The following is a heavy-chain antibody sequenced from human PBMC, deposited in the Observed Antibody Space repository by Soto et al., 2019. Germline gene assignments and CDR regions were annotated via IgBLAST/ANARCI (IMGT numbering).Heavy chain of an antibody. V-gene: IGHV4-31*03. CDR3: ASSLPYYDFWSGYYTGYYYYGMDV. Sequence: SETLSLTCTVSGGSISSGGYYWSWIRQHPGKGLEWIGYIYYSGSTYCNPSLKSRVTISVDTSKNQFSLKLSSVTAADTAVYYCASSLPYYDFWSGYYTGYYYYGMDVWGQGTTVTVSS. J-gene: IGHJ6*02. CDR1: GGSISSGGYY. CDR2: IYYSGST. D-gene: IGHD3-3*01.